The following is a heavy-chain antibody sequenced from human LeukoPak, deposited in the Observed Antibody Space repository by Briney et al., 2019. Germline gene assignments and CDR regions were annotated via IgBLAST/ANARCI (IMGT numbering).Heavy chain of an antibody. CDR1: GFTFSSYG. Sequence: GRSLRLSCAASGFTFSSYGMHWVRQAPGKGLEWVAVIWYDGSNKYYADSVKGRFTISRDNSKNTLYLQMNSLRAEDTAVYYCARGTAVTTVSTYYYGMDVWGQGTTVTVSS. CDR3: ARGTAVTTVSTYYYGMDV. V-gene: IGHV3-33*01. D-gene: IGHD4-17*01. CDR2: IWYDGSNK. J-gene: IGHJ6*02.